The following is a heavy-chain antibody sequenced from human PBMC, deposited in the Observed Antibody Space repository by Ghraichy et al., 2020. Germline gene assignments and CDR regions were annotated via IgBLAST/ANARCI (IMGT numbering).Heavy chain of an antibody. CDR1: GYTFTSYG. D-gene: IGHD1-14*01. CDR2: ISAYNGDT. J-gene: IGHJ4*02. CDR3: ARANPHHVWTDD. Sequence: ASVKVSCKASGYTFTSYGISWVRQAPGQGLEWMGWISAYNGDTNYAQRLQGRVTMTTDTSTSTSYMELRSLVFDDTAVYYCARANPHHVWTDDWGQGTLVTVSS. V-gene: IGHV1-18*04.